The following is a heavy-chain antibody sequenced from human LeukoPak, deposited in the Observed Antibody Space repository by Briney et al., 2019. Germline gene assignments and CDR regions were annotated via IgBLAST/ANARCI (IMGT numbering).Heavy chain of an antibody. J-gene: IGHJ4*02. CDR1: GYSFTTYW. D-gene: IGHD4-17*01. CDR2: IYPGDSDT. V-gene: IGHV5-51*01. Sequence: GESLKISWKGSGYSFTTYWIGWVRQMPGKGLEWMGIIYPGDSDTRYSPSFQGQATISADKSISTAYLQWSSLKASDPAMYYCARHGGDYVPLFDYWGQGNLVTVSS. CDR3: ARHGGDYVPLFDY.